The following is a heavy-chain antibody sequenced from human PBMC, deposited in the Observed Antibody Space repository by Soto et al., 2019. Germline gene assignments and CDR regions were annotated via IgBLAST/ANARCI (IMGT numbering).Heavy chain of an antibody. CDR3: ASSPDYGDYPEV. Sequence: EVQPVESGGGLVQPGGSLRLSCAASGFTFSSYWMHWVRQAPGKGLVWVSRINSDGSSTSYADSVKGRFTISRDNAKNTLYLQMNSLRAEDTAVYYCASSPDYGDYPEVWGQGTMVTVSS. D-gene: IGHD4-17*01. CDR1: GFTFSSYW. J-gene: IGHJ3*01. CDR2: INSDGSST. V-gene: IGHV3-74*01.